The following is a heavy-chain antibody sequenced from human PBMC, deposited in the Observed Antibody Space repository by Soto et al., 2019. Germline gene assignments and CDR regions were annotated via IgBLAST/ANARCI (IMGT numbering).Heavy chain of an antibody. CDR3: ARHGSY. CDR1: GVSITTTSYY. V-gene: IGHV4-39*01. Sequence: TSETLSLTCTVSGVSITTTSYYWGWIRQPPGKGLEWIGSVYFSGTTYYNPSLKSRVTISVDTSKNHFSLRLSSVTAADTAIYYCARHGSYWGQGTLVTVS. CDR2: VYFSGTT. J-gene: IGHJ4*02.